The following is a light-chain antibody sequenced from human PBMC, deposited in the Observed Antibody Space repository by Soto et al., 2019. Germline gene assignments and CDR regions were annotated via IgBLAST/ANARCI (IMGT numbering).Light chain of an antibody. Sequence: EIVMTQSPLTLPVTPGEPASISCRSSQSLLYNNTYNYLDWYVQXPGQSPXXLIYFGSNRAPGDPDRISGSGSGTDFTLKINRVEAEDVGTYYYMQALPSLTFGQGTRLEIK. V-gene: IGKV2-28*01. CDR3: MQALPSLT. CDR1: QSLLYNNTYNY. CDR2: FGS. J-gene: IGKJ5*01.